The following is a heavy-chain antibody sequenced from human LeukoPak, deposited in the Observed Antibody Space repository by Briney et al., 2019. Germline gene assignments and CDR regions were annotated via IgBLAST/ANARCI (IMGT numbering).Heavy chain of an antibody. CDR1: GYTFTTYD. CDR2: MNPNSGHT. J-gene: IGHJ4*02. Sequence: GASVKVSCKASGYTFTTYDINWVRQATGQGLEWMGWMNPNSGHTGYAQKFQGRVTMTRNTSISTAYMELSSLRSEDTAVYYCATGRRLSTLIEGYDFDYWGQGTLVTVSS. CDR3: ATGRRLSTLIEGYDFDY. V-gene: IGHV1-8*01. D-gene: IGHD3-22*01.